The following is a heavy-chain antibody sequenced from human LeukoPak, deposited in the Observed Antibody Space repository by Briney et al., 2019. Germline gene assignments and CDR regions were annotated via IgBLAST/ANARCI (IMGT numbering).Heavy chain of an antibody. CDR1: GFTFSSYA. CDR2: ISGSGGST. D-gene: IGHD3-10*01. Sequence: GGSLRLSCAASGFTFSSYAMSWVRQAPGKGLEWVSAISGSGGSTYYADSVKGRFTISRDNSKNTLYLQMNSLRAEDTAVYYCARDSITMVRGVIHYMDVWGKGTTVTVSS. J-gene: IGHJ6*03. V-gene: IGHV3-23*01. CDR3: ARDSITMVRGVIHYMDV.